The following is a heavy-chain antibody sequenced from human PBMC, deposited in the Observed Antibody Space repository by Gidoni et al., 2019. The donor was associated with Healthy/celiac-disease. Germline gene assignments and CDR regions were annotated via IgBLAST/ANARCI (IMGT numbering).Heavy chain of an antibody. Sequence: QVQLVQSGAEVKKPGASVKVSCKVSGYTLTELSMHWVRQAPGKGLEWMGGFAPEDGETIYAQKFQGRVTMTEDTSTDTAYMELSSLRSEDTAVYYCATGSQWLVQGYYYYGMDVWGQGTTVTVSS. J-gene: IGHJ6*02. CDR3: ATGSQWLVQGYYYYGMDV. D-gene: IGHD6-19*01. CDR2: FAPEDGET. V-gene: IGHV1-24*01. CDR1: GYTLTELS.